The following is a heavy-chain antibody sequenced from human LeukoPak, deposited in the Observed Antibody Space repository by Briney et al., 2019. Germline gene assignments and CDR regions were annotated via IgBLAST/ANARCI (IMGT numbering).Heavy chain of an antibody. D-gene: IGHD3/OR15-3a*01. CDR1: GFTFSSYA. CDR3: ARGLYYFDY. J-gene: IGHJ4*02. CDR2: ISYDGSNK. V-gene: IGHV3-30*04. Sequence: GGSLRLSCAASGFTFSSYAMHWVRQAPGKGLEWVAVISYDGSNKYYADSVKGRFTISRDNSKNTLYLQMNSLRAKDTAVYYCARGLYYFDYWGQGTLVTVSS.